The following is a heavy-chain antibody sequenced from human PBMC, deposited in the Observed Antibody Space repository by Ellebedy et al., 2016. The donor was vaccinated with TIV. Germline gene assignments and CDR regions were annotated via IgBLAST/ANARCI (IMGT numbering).Heavy chain of an antibody. J-gene: IGHJ4*02. V-gene: IGHV3-23*01. D-gene: IGHD4-23*01. CDR2: ISGSGGST. CDR3: ARGFRYGSGRWPLDH. Sequence: GESLKISCAASGFTFSSYAMSWVRQAPGKGLEWVSAISGSGGSTYYADSVKGRFTISRDNSKNTLYLQMNSLRAEDTAVYYCARGFRYGSGRWPLDHWGQGTLVTVSS. CDR1: GFTFSSYA.